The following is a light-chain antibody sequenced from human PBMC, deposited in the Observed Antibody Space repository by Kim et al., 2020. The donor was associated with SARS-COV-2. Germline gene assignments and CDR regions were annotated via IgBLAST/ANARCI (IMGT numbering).Light chain of an antibody. Sequence: VSPEQTASITCSGDKLGNEYACWYQQKPGQSPVVVIYQDSKRPSGIPERFSGSNSGNTVTLTISGTQAMDEADYYCQAWDNNTVVFGGGTQLTVL. CDR3: QAWDNNTVV. CDR2: QDS. J-gene: IGLJ2*01. CDR1: KLGNEY. V-gene: IGLV3-1*01.